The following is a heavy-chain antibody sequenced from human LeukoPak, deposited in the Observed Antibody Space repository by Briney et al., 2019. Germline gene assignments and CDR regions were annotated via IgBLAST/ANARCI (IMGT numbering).Heavy chain of an antibody. V-gene: IGHV1-8*01. Sequence: ASVKVSCKASGYTFTSYDINWVRQATGQGLEWMGWMNPNSGNTGYAQKVQGRVTMTRNTSISTAYMELSSLRSEDTAVYYCARRGSGIYYYYGMDVWGQGTTVTVSS. J-gene: IGHJ6*02. D-gene: IGHD3-10*01. CDR2: MNPNSGNT. CDR3: ARRGSGIYYYYGMDV. CDR1: GYTFTSYD.